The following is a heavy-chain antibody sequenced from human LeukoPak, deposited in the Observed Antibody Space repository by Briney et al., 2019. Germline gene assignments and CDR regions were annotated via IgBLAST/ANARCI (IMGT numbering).Heavy chain of an antibody. CDR3: AREGTYYDSSGHSGFDS. D-gene: IGHD3-22*01. Sequence: EASVKVSCKASGYTFTGYYMHWVRQAPGQGLEWMGWINPSSGGTNYAQKFQGRVTMTRDTSISTAYMELSRLRSDDTAVYYCAREGTYYDSSGHSGFDSWGQGTLVTVSS. CDR2: INPSSGGT. CDR1: GYTFTGYY. J-gene: IGHJ4*02. V-gene: IGHV1-2*02.